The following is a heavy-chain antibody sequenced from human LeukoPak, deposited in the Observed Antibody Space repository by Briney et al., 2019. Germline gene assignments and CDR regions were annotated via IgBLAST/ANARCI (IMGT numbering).Heavy chain of an antibody. J-gene: IGHJ4*02. CDR1: GFTFNTYW. Sequence: GGSLRLSCAASGFTFNTYWMHWVHHAPGKGLGWVARVNREGTITTYADSVKGRFTISRDNAKNSLYLQMNSLRAEDTAVYYCARDKYDYGDYRTGSGDYWGQGTLVTVSS. D-gene: IGHD4-17*01. V-gene: IGHV3-74*03. CDR2: VNREGTIT. CDR3: ARDKYDYGDYRTGSGDY.